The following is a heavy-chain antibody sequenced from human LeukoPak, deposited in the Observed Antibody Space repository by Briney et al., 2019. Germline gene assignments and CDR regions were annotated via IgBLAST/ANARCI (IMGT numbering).Heavy chain of an antibody. CDR1: GFTFGSYA. Sequence: GGSLRLSCAASGFTFGSYAMHWVRQAPGKGLEWVAVISYDGSNKYYADSVKGRFTISRDNSKNTLYLQMNSLRAEDTAVYYCARDGSGWGDYWGQGTLVTVSS. D-gene: IGHD6-19*01. J-gene: IGHJ4*02. CDR3: ARDGSGWGDY. V-gene: IGHV3-30-3*01. CDR2: ISYDGSNK.